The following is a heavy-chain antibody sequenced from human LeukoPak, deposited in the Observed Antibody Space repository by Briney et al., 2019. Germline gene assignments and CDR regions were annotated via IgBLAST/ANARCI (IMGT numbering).Heavy chain of an antibody. V-gene: IGHV3-48*01. J-gene: IGHJ6*03. CDR1: GFTFSSYS. CDR3: ARDPRYYYGSGSYYNVGYYYYMDV. CDR2: ISSSSSTI. D-gene: IGHD3-10*01. Sequence: RPGGSLRLSCAASGFTFSSYSMNWVRQAPGKGLEWVSYISSSSSTIYYADSVKGRFTISRDNAKNSLYLQMNSLRAEDTAGYYCARDPRYYYGSGSYYNVGYYYYMDVWGKGTTVTVSS.